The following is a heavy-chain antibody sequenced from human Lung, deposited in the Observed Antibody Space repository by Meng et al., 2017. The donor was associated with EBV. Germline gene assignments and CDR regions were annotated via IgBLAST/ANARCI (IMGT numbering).Heavy chain of an antibody. D-gene: IGHD4-17*01. J-gene: IGHJ2*01. Sequence: VQLQGSGPGLVKPSGPLSLTCAVSGGSISSSNWWSWVRQPPGKGLEWIGEIYHSGSTNYNPSLKSRVTISVDKSKNQFSLKLSSVTAADTAVYYCARDHGDYVTSDRYFDLWGRGTLVTVSS. CDR1: GGSISSSNW. CDR2: IYHSGST. CDR3: ARDHGDYVTSDRYFDL. V-gene: IGHV4-4*02.